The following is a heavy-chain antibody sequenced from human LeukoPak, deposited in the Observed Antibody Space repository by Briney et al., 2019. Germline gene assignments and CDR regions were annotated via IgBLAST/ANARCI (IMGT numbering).Heavy chain of an antibody. V-gene: IGHV1-69*06. J-gene: IGHJ5*02. Sequence: SVKVSCKASGGTFSSYAISWVRLAPGQGLEWMGGIIPIFGTANYTQKFQGRVTITADTSTNTAYMELNSLRAEDTAVYYCAKDRGASYLAPRFDPWGQGTLVTVSS. CDR3: AKDRGASYLAPRFDP. CDR2: IIPIFGTA. CDR1: GGTFSSYA. D-gene: IGHD3-16*02.